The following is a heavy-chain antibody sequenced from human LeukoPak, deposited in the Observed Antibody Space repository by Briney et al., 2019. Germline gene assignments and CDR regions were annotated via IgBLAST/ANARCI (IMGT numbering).Heavy chain of an antibody. CDR2: MNPNSGNT. Sequence: ASVKVSCKASGYTFTSYDINWVRQATGQGLEWMGWMNPNSGNTGYAQKFQGRVTMTRNTSISTAYMELSSLRSEDTAVYYCASGGYYDFWSDNYDAFDIWGQGTMVTVSS. D-gene: IGHD3-3*01. V-gene: IGHV1-8*01. J-gene: IGHJ3*02. CDR3: ASGGYYDFWSDNYDAFDI. CDR1: GYTFTSYD.